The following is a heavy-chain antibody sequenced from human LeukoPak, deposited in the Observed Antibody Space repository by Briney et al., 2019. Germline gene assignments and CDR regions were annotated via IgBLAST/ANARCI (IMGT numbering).Heavy chain of an antibody. CDR2: ISSSGGRT. CDR1: GFIFRSYA. V-gene: IGHV3-23*01. CDR3: ANYYYDKSGYKN. D-gene: IGHD3-22*01. J-gene: IGHJ4*02. Sequence: GGSLRVSCAASGFIFRSYAMSWVRQAPGKGMEWVSSISSSGGRTFYADSVKGRATISRDNSKNVLYLQVNSLRAEDTAVFYCANYYYDKSGYKNWGQGTLVTVSS.